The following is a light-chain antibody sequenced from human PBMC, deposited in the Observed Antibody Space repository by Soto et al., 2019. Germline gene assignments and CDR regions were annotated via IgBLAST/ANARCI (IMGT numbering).Light chain of an antibody. CDR2: ATS. CDR3: LQDYSYPRT. CDR1: QGIRND. Sequence: AIQMTQSPSSLSASVGDRVTIICRASQGIRNDLGWYQQRPGKAPKLLIYATSNLQSGVPPRFSGSGSGTDFTLTISSLQPEDFAKYYCLQDYSYPRTFGQGTKVEIK. V-gene: IGKV1-6*01. J-gene: IGKJ1*01.